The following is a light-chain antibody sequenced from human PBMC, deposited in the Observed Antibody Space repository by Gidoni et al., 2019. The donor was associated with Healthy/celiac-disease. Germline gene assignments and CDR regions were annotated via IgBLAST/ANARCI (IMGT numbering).Light chain of an antibody. Sequence: DIVMTKSTDSLAESLGERATINCKSSQSVLYSSKNKNYLAWYQQKPGQPPKLLIYWSSTRESGVPDRFSGSGSGTDFTLTISSLQAEDVAVYYCQQYYSTLWTFGQGTKVEIK. J-gene: IGKJ1*01. CDR2: WSS. CDR3: QQYYSTLWT. CDR1: QSVLYSSKNKNY. V-gene: IGKV4-1*01.